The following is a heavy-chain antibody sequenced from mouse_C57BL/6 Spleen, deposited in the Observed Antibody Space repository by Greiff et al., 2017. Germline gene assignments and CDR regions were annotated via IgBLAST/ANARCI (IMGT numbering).Heavy chain of an antibody. Sequence: EVKLVESGGGLVKPGGSLKLSCAASGFTFSSYAMSWVRQTPEKRLEWVATISDGGSYTYYPDNVKGRFTISRDNAKNNLYLQMSHLKSEDTAMYYCARDSTMITKGYFDVWGTGTTVTVSS. V-gene: IGHV5-4*01. CDR3: ARDSTMITKGYFDV. J-gene: IGHJ1*03. CDR2: ISDGGSYT. D-gene: IGHD2-4*01. CDR1: GFTFSSYA.